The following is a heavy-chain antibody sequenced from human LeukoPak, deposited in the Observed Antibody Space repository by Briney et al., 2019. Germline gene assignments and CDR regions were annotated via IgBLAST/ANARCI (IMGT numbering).Heavy chain of an antibody. CDR1: GFTFNSYS. D-gene: IGHD2-15*01. Sequence: GGSLRLSCAASGFTFNSYSMIWVRQAPGKGLEWVSSISSSSSYIYYADSVKGRFTISRDNSKNTLYLQMNSLRAEDTAVYYCASPSYCSGGSCYSWSLDYWGQGTLVTVSS. CDR2: ISSSSSYI. J-gene: IGHJ4*02. CDR3: ASPSYCSGGSCYSWSLDY. V-gene: IGHV3-21*01.